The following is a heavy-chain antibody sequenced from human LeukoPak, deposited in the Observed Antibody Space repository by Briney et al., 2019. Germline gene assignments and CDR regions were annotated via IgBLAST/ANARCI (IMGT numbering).Heavy chain of an antibody. CDR1: GGSMTTHH. Sequence: SETLSLTCTLSGGSMTTHHWNWIRQTPGKGLEWIGYVFDSGRTKVNPSLKSRVTLSADMSKNQLSLRLSSVTAADTAMYYCTTIKRGDIFGYFDFWGQGILVTVSS. V-gene: IGHV4-59*11. CDR3: TTIKRGDIFGYFDF. D-gene: IGHD5-18*01. J-gene: IGHJ4*02. CDR2: VFDSGRT.